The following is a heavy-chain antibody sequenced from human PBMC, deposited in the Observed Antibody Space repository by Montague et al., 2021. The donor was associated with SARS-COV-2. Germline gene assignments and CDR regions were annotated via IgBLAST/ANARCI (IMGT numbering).Heavy chain of an antibody. D-gene: IGHD3-10*01. V-gene: IGHV2-5*02. Sequence: PALVKPTQTLTLTCTFSGFSLSINGVGVGWIRQPPGKALEWLAMIYWDDNPHYSPSLKSRLIITKDTSKNQVVLPMTNMDPVDTATYYCERGHWYGSGDYLPDYWGQGTLVTVSS. CDR1: GFSLSINGVG. CDR2: IYWDDNP. CDR3: ERGHWYGSGDYLPDY. J-gene: IGHJ4*02.